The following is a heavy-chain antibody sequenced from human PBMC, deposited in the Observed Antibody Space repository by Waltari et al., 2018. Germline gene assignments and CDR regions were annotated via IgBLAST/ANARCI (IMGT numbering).Heavy chain of an antibody. V-gene: IGHV4-59*01. CDR2: IYYSGST. Sequence: QVQLQESGPGLVKPSETLSLTCTVSGGSLSSYYWSWIRQPPGKGLEWIGYIYYSGSTNYNPSLKSRVTISVDTSKNQFSLKLSSVTAADTAVYYCARGDGWFGGADYYYYMDVWGKGTTVTVSS. J-gene: IGHJ6*03. D-gene: IGHD3-10*01. CDR3: ARGDGWFGGADYYYYMDV. CDR1: GGSLSSYY.